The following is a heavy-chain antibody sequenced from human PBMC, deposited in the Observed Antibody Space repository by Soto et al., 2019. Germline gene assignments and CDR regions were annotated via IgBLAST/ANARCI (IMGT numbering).Heavy chain of an antibody. J-gene: IGHJ6*02. CDR2: ISWNSGSI. Sequence: GGSLRLSCTASGFTFDDYAMHWVRQAPGKGLEWVSGISWNSGSIGYADSVKGRFTISRDNAKNSLYLQMNSLRAEDTALYYCAKDMSPHYDFWXGYQIGDNYYYYYGMDVWGQGTTVTVSS. CDR1: GFTFDDYA. CDR3: AKDMSPHYDFWXGYQIGDNYYYYYGMDV. D-gene: IGHD3-3*01. V-gene: IGHV3-9*01.